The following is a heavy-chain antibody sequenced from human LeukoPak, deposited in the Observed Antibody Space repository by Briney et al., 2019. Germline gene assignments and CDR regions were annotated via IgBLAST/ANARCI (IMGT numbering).Heavy chain of an antibody. V-gene: IGHV4-30-4*01. CDR3: ARDSPDYGDYGGVLYDY. CDR1: GGSISSGDYY. J-gene: IGHJ4*02. CDR2: IYYSGST. D-gene: IGHD4-17*01. Sequence: SQTLSLTCTVSGGSISSGDYYWSWIRQPPGKGLEWIGYIYYSGSTYYNPSLKSRVTISVDTSKNQFSLKLSSVTAADTAVYYCARDSPDYGDYGGVLYDYWGQGTLVTVSS.